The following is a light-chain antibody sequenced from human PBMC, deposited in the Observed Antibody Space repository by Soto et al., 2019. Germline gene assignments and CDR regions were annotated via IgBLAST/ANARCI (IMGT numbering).Light chain of an antibody. CDR1: SIYVGGYNY. V-gene: IGLV2-11*01. Sequence: QSALTQPRSVSGSPGQSVTISCTGTSIYVGGYNYVSWYQQHPGKAPKLMIYDVSKRPSGVPDRFSGSKSGNTAFLTISGLQAEDEADYYCCSYAGSFYVFGTGTKVTVL. CDR2: DVS. J-gene: IGLJ1*01. CDR3: CSYAGSFYV.